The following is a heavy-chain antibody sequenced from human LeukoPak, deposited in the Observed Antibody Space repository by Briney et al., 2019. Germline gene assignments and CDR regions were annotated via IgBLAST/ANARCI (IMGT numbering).Heavy chain of an antibody. CDR1: GGSISSSSYY. D-gene: IGHD1-1*01. Sequence: SETLSLTCTVSGGSISSSSYYWGWIRQPPGKGLEWIGSIYYSGSTYYNPSLKSRVTISVDTSKNQFSLKLSSVTAADTAVYYCALKSVKLERRPYYYYYMDVWGKGTTVTVSS. CDR2: IYYSGST. V-gene: IGHV4-39*01. CDR3: ALKSVKLERRPYYYYYMDV. J-gene: IGHJ6*03.